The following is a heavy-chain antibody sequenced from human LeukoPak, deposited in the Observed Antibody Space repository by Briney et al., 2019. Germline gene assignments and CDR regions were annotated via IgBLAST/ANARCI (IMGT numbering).Heavy chain of an antibody. CDR3: ARATYYYDSSGYEDAFDI. V-gene: IGHV3-13*01. Sequence: GGSLTLYCSASGFTFNCYDMHWLPQATGQGLGWVSDIGTAGDTYYPGSVKGRIIISRENTKTSLFLQMNSLRAGDTAVYYCARATYYYDSSGYEDAFDIWGQGTMVTVSS. J-gene: IGHJ3*02. D-gene: IGHD3-22*01. CDR1: GFTFNCYD. CDR2: IGTAGDT.